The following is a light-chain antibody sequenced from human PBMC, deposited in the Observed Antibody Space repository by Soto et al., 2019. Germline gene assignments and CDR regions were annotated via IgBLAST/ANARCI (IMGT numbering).Light chain of an antibody. CDR1: SSNIGSNY. V-gene: IGLV2-14*01. J-gene: IGLJ2*01. Sequence: QSVLSQSPSASGTPGQRVTISCSGSSSNIGSNYVFWYQQHPGRAPKLMIYEVSNRPSGVSNRFSGSKSGNTASLTISGLQAEDEADYYCSSYTTRNTVLFGGGTKLTVL. CDR2: EVS. CDR3: SSYTTRNTVL.